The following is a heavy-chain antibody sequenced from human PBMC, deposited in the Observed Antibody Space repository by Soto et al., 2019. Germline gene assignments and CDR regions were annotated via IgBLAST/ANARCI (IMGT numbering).Heavy chain of an antibody. CDR2: MNPNSGNT. D-gene: IGHD3-22*01. CDR1: GYTFTSYD. J-gene: IGHJ4*02. Sequence: ASVKVSCKASGYTFTSYDINWVRQATGQGLEWMGWMNPNSGNTGYAQKFQGRVTMTRNTSISTAYMELSSLRSEDTAVYYCARGGYYDSSGYYWLDYWGQGTLVTVSS. V-gene: IGHV1-8*01. CDR3: ARGGYYDSSGYYWLDY.